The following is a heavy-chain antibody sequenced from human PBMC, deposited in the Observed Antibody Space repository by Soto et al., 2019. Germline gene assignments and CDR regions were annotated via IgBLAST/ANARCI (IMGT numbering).Heavy chain of an antibody. D-gene: IGHD3-10*01. V-gene: IGHV1-58*01. CDR1: GFTFTSSP. Sequence: ASAKVSCKASGFTFTSSPVHCVRQARAQHPEWIGWIGVGSGNTNYAQKFQERVTITRDMSTSTAYMELSSVSSEDTAVYYCAAARITMVRGVIILGSGMDVWGQGTTVTVSS. CDR3: AAARITMVRGVIILGSGMDV. CDR2: IGVGSGNT. J-gene: IGHJ6*02.